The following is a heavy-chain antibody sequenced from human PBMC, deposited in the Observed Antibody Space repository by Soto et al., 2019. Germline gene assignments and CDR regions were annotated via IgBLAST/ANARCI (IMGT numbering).Heavy chain of an antibody. V-gene: IGHV4-31*03. CDR2: IYNSGST. D-gene: IGHD3-10*01. Sequence: QVQLQESGPGLVKPSQTLSLICTVSGGSISSGGYYWSWIRQRPGKGLEWICYIYNSGSTYYSSSLKSRLNISGDTSKNQFSLKLSSVTAADSAVYYCARAKGRSFFDYWGQGTLVTVSS. CDR3: ARAKGRSFFDY. CDR1: GGSISSGGYY. J-gene: IGHJ4*02.